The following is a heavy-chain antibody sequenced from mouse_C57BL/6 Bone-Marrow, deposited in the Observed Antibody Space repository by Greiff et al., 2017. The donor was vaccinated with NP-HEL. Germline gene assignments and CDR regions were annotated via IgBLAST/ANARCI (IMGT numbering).Heavy chain of an antibody. D-gene: IGHD1-1*01. Sequence: QVQLQQSGPELVKPGASVKISCKASGYAFSSSWMNWVKQRPGKGLEWIGRIYPGDGDTNYNGKFKGKATLTADKSSSTAYMQLSSLTSENSAVYFCARDDGSSYNDTYFDYWGQGTTLTVSS. CDR3: ARDDGSSYNDTYFDY. V-gene: IGHV1-82*01. CDR1: GYAFSSSW. J-gene: IGHJ2*01. CDR2: IYPGDGDT.